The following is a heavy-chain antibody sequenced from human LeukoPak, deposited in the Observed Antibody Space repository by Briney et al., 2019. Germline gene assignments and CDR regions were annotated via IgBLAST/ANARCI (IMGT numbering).Heavy chain of an antibody. CDR2: ISSSSSTI. Sequence: GGSLRLSCAASGFTFSSYAMSWVRQAPGKGLEWVSYISSSSSTIYYADSVKGRFTVSRDNAKNSLYLQMNSLRAEDTDVYYCARDSQRDSDDCFDMWGQGTLVTVSS. D-gene: IGHD5-18*01. CDR3: ARDSQRDSDDCFDM. CDR1: GFTFSSYA. J-gene: IGHJ3*02. V-gene: IGHV3-48*04.